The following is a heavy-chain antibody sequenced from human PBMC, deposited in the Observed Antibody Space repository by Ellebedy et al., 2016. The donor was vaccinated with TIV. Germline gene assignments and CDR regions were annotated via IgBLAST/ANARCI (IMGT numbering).Heavy chain of an antibody. V-gene: IGHV5-51*01. D-gene: IGHD6-13*01. CDR3: ARTSGYSGNWGLDL. CDR2: ILPANSDL. Sequence: GESLKISCQVFGYSFTSYWVGWVRQMPGKGLEWMGIILPANSDLRYSPSFEGQVTISADKSISTAYLQWSSLKASDTAIYYCARTSGYSGNWGLDLWGQGTLVTVSS. J-gene: IGHJ5*02. CDR1: GYSFTSYW.